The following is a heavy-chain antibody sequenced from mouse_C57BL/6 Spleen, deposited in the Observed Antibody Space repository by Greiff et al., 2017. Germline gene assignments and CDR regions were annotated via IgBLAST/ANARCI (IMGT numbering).Heavy chain of an antibody. V-gene: IGHV1-80*01. D-gene: IGHD1-3*01. CDR2: IYPGDGDT. Sequence: VQLVESGAELVKPGASVKISCKASGYAFSSYWMNWVKQRPGKGLEWIGQIYPGDGDTNYNGKFKGKATLTADKSSSTAYMQLRSLTSEDSAVYFCARTLLKRNYFDYWGQGTTLTVSS. CDR3: ARTLLKRNYFDY. J-gene: IGHJ2*01. CDR1: GYAFSSYW.